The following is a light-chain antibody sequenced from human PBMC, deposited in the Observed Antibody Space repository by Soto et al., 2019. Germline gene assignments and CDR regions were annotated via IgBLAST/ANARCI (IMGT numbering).Light chain of an antibody. Sequence: STLAVSVKDRVTITCRASQTISSWLAWYQQKPGKAPNLLIYKASTLKSGVPSRFSGSGSVTEFNLTISSLQADAVAPYNRHPYIRYSEPLGQGTKVDIK. CDR2: KAS. J-gene: IGKJ1*01. CDR3: HPYIRYSEP. V-gene: IGKV1-5*03. CDR1: QTISSW.